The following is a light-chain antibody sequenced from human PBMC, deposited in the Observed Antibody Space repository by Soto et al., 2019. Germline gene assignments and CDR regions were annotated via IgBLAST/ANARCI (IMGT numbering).Light chain of an antibody. V-gene: IGKV2-28*01. CDR1: QALLRSNGYNY. Sequence: DIVMTQSPLSLTVTPGEPASISCRSSQALLRSNGYNYFNWYLQRPGQSPHLLIYGGSNVAPGVPDRFSGSGSGTDFTLRISRVEADDVGVYYCMQTVQTPITFGQGKRLEIK. CDR3: MQTVQTPIT. J-gene: IGKJ5*01. CDR2: GGS.